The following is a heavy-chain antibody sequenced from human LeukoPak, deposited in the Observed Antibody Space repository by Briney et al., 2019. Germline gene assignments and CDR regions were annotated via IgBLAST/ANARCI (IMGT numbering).Heavy chain of an antibody. Sequence: SETLSLTCAVYGGSFSGYYWSWVRQPPGKGLEWIGEINLTGNTNYNPSLKSRVTISVDTSKNQFSLKLSSVTAADTAVYYCAGADILTGKGVFDIWGQGTMVTVSS. J-gene: IGHJ3*02. V-gene: IGHV4-34*01. CDR3: AGADILTGKGVFDI. CDR1: GGSFSGYY. CDR2: INLTGNT. D-gene: IGHD3-9*01.